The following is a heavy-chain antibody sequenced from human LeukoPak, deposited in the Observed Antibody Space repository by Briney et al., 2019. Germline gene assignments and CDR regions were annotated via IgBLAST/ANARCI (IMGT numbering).Heavy chain of an antibody. D-gene: IGHD3/OR15-3a*01. V-gene: IGHV5-51*01. CDR2: IYPSDSDT. CDR1: GYTFTTYW. CDR3: ASFVRTGLPYYFDY. Sequence: GESLKISCQGSGYTFTTYWIGWVRQMPGKGLEWMGIIYPSDSDTRYSPSFQGQVTISADKSISTAYLQWSSLKASDTAMYYCASFVRTGLPYYFDYWGQGALVTVSS. J-gene: IGHJ4*02.